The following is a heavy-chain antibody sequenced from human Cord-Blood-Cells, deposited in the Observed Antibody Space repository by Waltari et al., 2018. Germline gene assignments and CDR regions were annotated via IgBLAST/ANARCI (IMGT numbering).Heavy chain of an antibody. Sequence: QVQLQQWGAGLLKPSETLSLTCAVYGGSFSGYYWSRIRQPPGTGLEWIGEINHSGSTNYNPSLKRRVTISVDTSKNQFSLKLSSVTAADTAVYYCARGTVTTSHWDYYYYMDVWGKGTTVTVSS. CDR2: INHSGST. CDR1: GGSFSGYY. CDR3: ARGTVTTSHWDYYYYMDV. J-gene: IGHJ6*03. V-gene: IGHV4-34*01. D-gene: IGHD4-4*01.